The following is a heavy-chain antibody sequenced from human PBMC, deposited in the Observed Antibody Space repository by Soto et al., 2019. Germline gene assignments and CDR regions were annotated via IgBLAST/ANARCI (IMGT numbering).Heavy chain of an antibody. CDR3: LKDAPNGSIDD. CDR1: GFRFEQYV. D-gene: IGHD2-8*01. V-gene: IGHV3-9*01. J-gene: IGHJ4*02. Sequence: VQVVASGGGLVQPGRSLRLSCAVSGFRFEQYVLHWVRQAPGKGLECVSTVSPTGDTVAYAYSVEGRFTVSRDNAKNSLYLQMNTLKGDHTAFYYCLKDAPNGSIDDWGQGTLVTVSS. CDR2: VSPTGDTV.